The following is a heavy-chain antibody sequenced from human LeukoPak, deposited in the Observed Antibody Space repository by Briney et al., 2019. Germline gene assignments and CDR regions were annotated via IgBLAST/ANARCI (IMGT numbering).Heavy chain of an antibody. CDR3: ARVTGYMIEDYFDY. Sequence: SETLSLTCTVSGLSISSFYWSWIRQPAGKGLEWIGRIYPLGNTNYNPSLKSRVTLSIDTSQNQFSLRLNSVTAADTAVYYCARVTGYMIEDYFDYWGQGTLVTVSS. J-gene: IGHJ4*02. CDR2: IYPLGNT. V-gene: IGHV4-4*07. CDR1: GLSISSFY. D-gene: IGHD3-22*01.